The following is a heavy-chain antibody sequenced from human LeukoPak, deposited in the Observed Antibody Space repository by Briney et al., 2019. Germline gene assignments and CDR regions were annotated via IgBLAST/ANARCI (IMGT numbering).Heavy chain of an antibody. V-gene: IGHV3-21*01. D-gene: IGHD3-22*01. Sequence: PGGSLRLSCPGSGFTFSDYTMNWVRQAPGKGLEWVSSISSSSSYIYYADSVKGRLTISRDNAKNSLYLQMNSLRAEDTAVYYCASDSYYYESGGFDFWGQGTPVTVSS. CDR1: GFTFSDYT. J-gene: IGHJ4*02. CDR2: ISSSSSYI. CDR3: ASDSYYYESGGFDF.